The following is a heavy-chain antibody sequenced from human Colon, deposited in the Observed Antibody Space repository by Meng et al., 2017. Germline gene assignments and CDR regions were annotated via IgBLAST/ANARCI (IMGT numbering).Heavy chain of an antibody. J-gene: IGHJ4*02. V-gene: IGHV4-4*02. Sequence: LQASGPGRVEPAGPLSLTCAVAGASISSSNYWRWVRQPPGKGLEWIGQIYLSGSPSYNPSLESRVTISVYKSKNQLSLRLTSVTAADTAIYYCARHGGWHFDYWGQGTLVTVSS. CDR1: GASISSSNY. CDR3: ARHGGWHFDY. CDR2: IYLSGSP. D-gene: IGHD6-19*01.